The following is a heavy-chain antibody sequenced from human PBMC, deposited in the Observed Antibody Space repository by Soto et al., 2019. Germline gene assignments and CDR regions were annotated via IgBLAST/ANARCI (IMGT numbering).Heavy chain of an antibody. V-gene: IGHV4-30-4*01. CDR2: IYYSGST. Sequence: SETLSLTCTVSGGSISSGDYYWSWIRQPPGKGLEWIGYIYYSGSTYYNPSLKSRVTISVDTSKNQFSLKLSSVTAADTAVYYCARDSYASGAGNWLDPWGQGTMVTVYS. CDR1: GGSISSGDYY. D-gene: IGHD3-16*01. J-gene: IGHJ5*02. CDR3: ARDSYASGAGNWLDP.